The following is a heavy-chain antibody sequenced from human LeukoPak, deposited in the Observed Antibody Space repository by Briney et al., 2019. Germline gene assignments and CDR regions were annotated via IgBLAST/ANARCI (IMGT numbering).Heavy chain of an antibody. J-gene: IGHJ4*02. CDR2: IYSGGST. D-gene: IGHD3-10*01. CDR3: ARAYGSGEFDY. Sequence: GRFLRLSCAASGFTVSSNYMSWVRQAPGKGLEWVSVIYSGGSTYYADSVKGRFTISRDNSKNTLYLQMNSLRAEDTAVYYCARAYGSGEFDYWGQGTLVTVSS. CDR1: GFTVSSNY. V-gene: IGHV3-66*01.